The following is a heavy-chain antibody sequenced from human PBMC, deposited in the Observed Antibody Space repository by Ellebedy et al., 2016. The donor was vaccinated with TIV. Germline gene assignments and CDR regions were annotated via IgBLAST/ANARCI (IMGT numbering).Heavy chain of an antibody. CDR1: GGSINSYY. D-gene: IGHD3-16*01. CDR3: ARHGSMSYAATEATDAFDV. V-gene: IGHV4-59*08. CDR2: IYYSGST. J-gene: IGHJ3*01. Sequence: SETLSLXXTVSGGSINSYYWSLIRQAPGKGLEWIGYIYYSGSTYYNPSLKSRVSMSVDRSKNQFSLQLSSGTAADTAVYYCARHGSMSYAATEATDAFDVWGQGKMVTVSS.